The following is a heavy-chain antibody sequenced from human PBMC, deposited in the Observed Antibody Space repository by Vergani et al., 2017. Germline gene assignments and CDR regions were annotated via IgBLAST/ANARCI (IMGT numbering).Heavy chain of an antibody. CDR3: ARARAGRQWLAASGFDS. Sequence: QVQLVQSGAEVKKPGASVRVSCKASDYTFTNYGISWVRQAPGQGLEWMGWISAYNGDTYYAQKLHGRVTMTTDASTSTAYMELRSLRSDDTAVYYCARARAGRQWLAASGFDSWGQGTLVTVSS. CDR1: DYTFTNYG. V-gene: IGHV1-18*01. J-gene: IGHJ4*02. D-gene: IGHD6-19*01. CDR2: ISAYNGDT.